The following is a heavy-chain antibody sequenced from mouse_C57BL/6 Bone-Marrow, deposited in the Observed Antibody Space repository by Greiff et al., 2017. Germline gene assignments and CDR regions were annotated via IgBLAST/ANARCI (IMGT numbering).Heavy chain of an antibody. CDR2: IDPSDSYT. Sequence: QVQLQQPGAELVRPGTSVKLSCKASGYTFTSYWMHWVKQRPGQGLEWIGVIDPSDSYTNYNQKFKGKATLTVDTSSSTAYMQLSSLTSEDSAVYYCAIYYDYDFDYWGQGTTLTVSS. CDR1: GYTFTSYW. V-gene: IGHV1-59*01. D-gene: IGHD2-4*01. J-gene: IGHJ2*01. CDR3: AIYYDYDFDY.